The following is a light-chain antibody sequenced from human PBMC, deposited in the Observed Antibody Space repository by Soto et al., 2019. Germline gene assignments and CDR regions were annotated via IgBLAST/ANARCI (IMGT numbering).Light chain of an antibody. CDR2: DVS. CDR3: QQCSSFWT. J-gene: IGKJ1*01. CDR1: QSISRW. Sequence: STLSASVGDRVTITCRASQSISRWLAWYQQKPGKAPKLLIYDVSNLESGVPSRFSGSGSGTEFTLTISSLQPDDSATYYCQQCSSFWTFGQGTKVDIK. V-gene: IGKV1-5*01.